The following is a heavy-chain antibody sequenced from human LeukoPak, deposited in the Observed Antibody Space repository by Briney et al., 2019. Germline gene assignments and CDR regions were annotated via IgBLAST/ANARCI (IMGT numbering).Heavy chain of an antibody. J-gene: IGHJ3*02. CDR2: IYYSGST. V-gene: IGHV4-59*08. D-gene: IGHD3-10*01. CDR3: ARHQHYGSGSYADAFDI. CDR1: GGSISSYY. Sequence: PSETQSLTCTVSGGSISSYYWSWIRQPPGKGLEWIGYIYYSGSTNYNPSLKSRVTISVDTSKNQFSLKLSSVTVADTAVYYCARHQHYGSGSYADAFDIWGQGTMVTVSS.